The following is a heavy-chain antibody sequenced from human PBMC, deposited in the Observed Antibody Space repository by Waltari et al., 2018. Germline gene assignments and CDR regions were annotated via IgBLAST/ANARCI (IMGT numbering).Heavy chain of an antibody. D-gene: IGHD3-3*01. J-gene: IGHJ4*02. V-gene: IGHV7-4-1*02. Sequence: QVQLVQSGSELKKPGASVKVSCKASGYIFTSNALNWVRQAPGQGLEWMGWINPNTGTPRYAQGFTERFVFSLDTSVTTAYLQITSLKAEDTAIYYCAKGHDFWSGYQNALDYWGQGTLVTVSS. CDR3: AKGHDFWSGYQNALDY. CDR2: INPNTGTP. CDR1: GYIFTSNA.